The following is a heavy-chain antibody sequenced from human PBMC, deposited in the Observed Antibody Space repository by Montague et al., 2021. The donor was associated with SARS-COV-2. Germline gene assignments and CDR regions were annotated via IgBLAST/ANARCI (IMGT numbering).Heavy chain of an antibody. J-gene: IGHJ3*01. Sequence: SETLSLTCTVSGVSISSYYWTWIRQPPGKGLEWIGLIYYSGSTNXNSSLKSRVTISVDTSKNQFSLKLSPVTAADTAVYYCAKKALTRYCTSTTCFGAALDVWGQGTMVTVSS. V-gene: IGHV4-59*08. D-gene: IGHD2-2*01. CDR2: IYYSGST. CDR1: GVSISSYY. CDR3: AKKALTRYCTSTTCFGAALDV.